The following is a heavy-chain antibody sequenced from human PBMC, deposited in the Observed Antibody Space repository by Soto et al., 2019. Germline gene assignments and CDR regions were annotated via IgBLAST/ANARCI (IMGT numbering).Heavy chain of an antibody. D-gene: IGHD6-6*01. CDR3: AIMVRGGYSSSSAIDY. Sequence: QVQLQESGPGLVKSSETLSLTCTVSGGSISRYYWSWIRQPAGKGLEWIGSIYSSGSTNYNPSLKSRVNMSVDTSKNRFSLKLSSATAADTAVYYCAIMVRGGYSSSSAIDYWGQGTLVTVSS. CDR2: IYSSGST. CDR1: GGSISRYY. V-gene: IGHV4-4*07. J-gene: IGHJ4*02.